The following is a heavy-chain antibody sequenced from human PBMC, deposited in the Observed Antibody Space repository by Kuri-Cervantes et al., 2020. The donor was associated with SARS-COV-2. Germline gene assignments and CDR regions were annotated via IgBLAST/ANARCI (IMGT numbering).Heavy chain of an antibody. J-gene: IGHJ4*02. Sequence: LRLSCTVSGGSINSGAFYWSWIRQLPGKGLEWIGYVYHTGHTYYNPPLKSRVTISMDTSKNQFSLKLTSVTAADTAVYYCAREKLIPAAFDFWGQGTLVTVSS. D-gene: IGHD2-2*01. CDR2: VYHTGHT. CDR3: AREKLIPAAFDF. V-gene: IGHV4-31*03. CDR1: GGSINSGAFY.